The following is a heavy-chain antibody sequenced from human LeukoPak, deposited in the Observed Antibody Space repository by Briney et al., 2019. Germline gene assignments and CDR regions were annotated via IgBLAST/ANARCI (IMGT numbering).Heavy chain of an antibody. V-gene: IGHV3-21*03. J-gene: IGHJ4*02. Sequence: GGSLRLSCAASGFTFSSYSMSWVRQAPGKGLEWVSSISSSSSYIYYADSVKGRFTISRDNAKNSLYLQMNSLKTEDTAVYYCTTESLGSGSYYRQIDYWGQGTLVTVSS. D-gene: IGHD3-10*01. CDR2: ISSSSSYI. CDR1: GFTFSSYS. CDR3: TTESLGSGSYYRQIDY.